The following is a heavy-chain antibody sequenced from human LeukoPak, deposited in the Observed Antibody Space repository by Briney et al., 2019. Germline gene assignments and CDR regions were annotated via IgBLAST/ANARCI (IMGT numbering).Heavy chain of an antibody. Sequence: GASVKVSCKASGYTFTGYYMHWVRQAPGQGLEWMGWISTYNGYTNYAQKLQGRVSMTTDPSTNTTYMELRSLRSDDTAVYYCARDRPFTINAFDIWGQGTMVTVSS. D-gene: IGHD3-10*01. CDR3: ARDRPFTINAFDI. J-gene: IGHJ3*02. V-gene: IGHV1-18*04. CDR2: ISTYNGYT. CDR1: GYTFTGYY.